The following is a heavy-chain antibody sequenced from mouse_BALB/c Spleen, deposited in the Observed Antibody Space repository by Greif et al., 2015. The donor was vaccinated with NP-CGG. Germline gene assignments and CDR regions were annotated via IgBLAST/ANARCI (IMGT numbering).Heavy chain of an antibody. D-gene: IGHD4-1*01. CDR3: ARENLGDY. Sequence: VQGVESGPELVKPGASVRISCKASGYTFTSYYIHWVKQRPGQGLEWIGWIYPGNVNTKYNEKFKGKATLTADKSSSTAYMQLSSLTSEDSAVYFCARENLGDYWGQGTTLTVSS. CDR2: IYPGNVNT. CDR1: GYTFTSYY. J-gene: IGHJ2*01. V-gene: IGHV1S56*01.